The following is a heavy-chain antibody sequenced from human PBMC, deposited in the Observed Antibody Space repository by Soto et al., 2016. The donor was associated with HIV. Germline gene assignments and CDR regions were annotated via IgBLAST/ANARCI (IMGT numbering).Heavy chain of an antibody. CDR1: GGSFSGYY. J-gene: IGHJ6*02. CDR2: INHSGST. Sequence: QVQLQQWGVGLLKPSETLSLTCAVYGGSFSGYYWSWIRQTPGKGLEWIGEINHSGSTNYNPSLKSRATISVDTSKNQFSLKLSSVTAADTAVYYCARAPSLYSGSYYYYGMDVWGQGTTVTVSS. D-gene: IGHD1-26*01. CDR3: ARAPSLYSGSYYYYGMDV. V-gene: IGHV4-34*01.